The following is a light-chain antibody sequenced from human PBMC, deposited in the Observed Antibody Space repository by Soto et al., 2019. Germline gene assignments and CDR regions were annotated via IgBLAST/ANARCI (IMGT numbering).Light chain of an antibody. CDR1: QSVSSSY. J-gene: IGKJ1*01. CDR2: GAS. CDR3: QQYGSSPAT. Sequence: PGERATLSCRASQSVSSSYLAWYQQKPGQAPRLLIYGASSRATGIPDRFSGSGSGTDFTLTISRLEPEDFAVYYCQQYGSSPATFGQGTKVDIK. V-gene: IGKV3-20*01.